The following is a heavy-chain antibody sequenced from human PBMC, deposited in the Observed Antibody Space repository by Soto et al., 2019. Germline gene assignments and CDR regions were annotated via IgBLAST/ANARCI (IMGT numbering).Heavy chain of an antibody. CDR2: INPNSGVT. CDR1: GYTFTGYY. D-gene: IGHD2-15*01. V-gene: IGHV1-2*04. Sequence: QVQLVQSGAEVKKPGASVKVSCKASGYTFTGYYMHWVRQAPGQGLEWMGWINPNSGVTNYAQKFQGWVTITRDTSISTAYMELSRLRSDDTAVYYCARGGDLYCSGGSCYSWFDPWGQGTLVTVSS. CDR3: ARGGDLYCSGGSCYSWFDP. J-gene: IGHJ5*02.